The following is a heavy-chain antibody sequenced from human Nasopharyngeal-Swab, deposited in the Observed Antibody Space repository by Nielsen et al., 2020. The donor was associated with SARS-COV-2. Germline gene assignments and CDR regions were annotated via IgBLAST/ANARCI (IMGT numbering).Heavy chain of an antibody. CDR1: GFTFNIYA. V-gene: IGHV3-23*01. D-gene: IGHD2-21*01. J-gene: IGHJ4*02. Sequence: GESLKISCAASGFTFNIYAMSWVRQAPGKGLEWVSAISGSGGRTYYGDSVKGRFTISRDNSKNTLYLQMNSLRADDTAVYYCASRSLLSRGAFDYWGQGTLVIVSS. CDR2: ISGSGGRT. CDR3: ASRSLLSRGAFDY.